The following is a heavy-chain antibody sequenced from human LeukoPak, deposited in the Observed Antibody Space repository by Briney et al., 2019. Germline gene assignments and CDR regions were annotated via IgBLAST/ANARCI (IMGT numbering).Heavy chain of an antibody. D-gene: IGHD2-2*01. J-gene: IGHJ4*02. CDR1: GYTFTGYY. V-gene: IGHV1-2*02. CDR3: ATVSGASWLFDY. Sequence: ASVKVSCKASGYTFTGYYMHWVRQAPGQGFEWMGWINPNSGGTNYEQKFQGRVTMTEDTSTDTAYMELSSLRSEDTAVYYCATVSGASWLFDYWGQGTLVTVSS. CDR2: INPNSGGT.